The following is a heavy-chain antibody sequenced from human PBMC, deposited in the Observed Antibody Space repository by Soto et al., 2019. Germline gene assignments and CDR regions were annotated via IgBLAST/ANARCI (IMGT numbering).Heavy chain of an antibody. J-gene: IGHJ4*02. D-gene: IGHD3-16*01. Sequence: EVQLLDSGGHLVQPGGSLRLSCAASGFTISNYAMSWVRQAPGKGLEWVSTLSDRTYYTDSVRGRSTISRDTAENTLYLQMNSLGVEDTAVYYCARSLGPSRHFFDHWGQGTLVTVSS. V-gene: IGHV3-23*01. CDR2: LSDRT. CDR1: GFTISNYA. CDR3: ARSLGPSRHFFDH.